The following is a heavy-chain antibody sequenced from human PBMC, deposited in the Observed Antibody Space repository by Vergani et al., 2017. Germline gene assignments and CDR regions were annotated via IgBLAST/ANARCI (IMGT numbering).Heavy chain of an antibody. V-gene: IGHV1-69*01. CDR3: ARVGTIFGVVTDYYYYMDV. CDR2: IIPIFGTA. J-gene: IGHJ6*03. CDR1: GGTFSSYA. Sequence: QVQLVQSGAEVKKPGSSVKVSCKASGGTFSSYAISWVRQAPGQGLEWMGGIIPIFGTANYAQKFPGRVTITADESTSTAYMELSSLRSEDTAVYYCARVGTIFGVVTDYYYYMDVWGKGTTVTVSS. D-gene: IGHD3-3*01.